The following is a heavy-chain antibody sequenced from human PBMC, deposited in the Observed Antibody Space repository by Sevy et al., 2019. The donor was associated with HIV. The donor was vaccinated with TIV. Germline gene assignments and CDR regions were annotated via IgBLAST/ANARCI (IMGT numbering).Heavy chain of an antibody. CDR1: GGSISSSSYY. D-gene: IGHD5-18*01. Sequence: SETLSLTCTVSGGSISSSSYYWGWIRQPPGKGLEWIGNIYYSGITYFKPSLKSPVTISVDTSKNQFSLKLRSVTAADTAVYYCASSFPTSGYTYPYYYMDVWGKGTTVTVSS. CDR2: IYYSGIT. J-gene: IGHJ6*03. CDR3: ASSFPTSGYTYPYYYMDV. V-gene: IGHV4-39*01.